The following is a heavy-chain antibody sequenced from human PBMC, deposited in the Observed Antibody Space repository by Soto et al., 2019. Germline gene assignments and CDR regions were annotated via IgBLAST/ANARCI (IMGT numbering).Heavy chain of an antibody. V-gene: IGHV3-30*18. CDR2: ISYDGSNK. D-gene: IGHD5-18*01. Sequence: QVQLVESGGGVVQPGRSLRLSCAASGFTFSSYGMHWVRQAPGKGLEWVAVISYDGSNKYYADSVKARFTISRDDSKNTRYLHMNSLRAEETAVYYCAKDQEGDSYGLPSYHYYYYGMDVWGQGSTVTVS. CDR3: AKDQEGDSYGLPSYHYYYYGMDV. CDR1: GFTFSSYG. J-gene: IGHJ6*02.